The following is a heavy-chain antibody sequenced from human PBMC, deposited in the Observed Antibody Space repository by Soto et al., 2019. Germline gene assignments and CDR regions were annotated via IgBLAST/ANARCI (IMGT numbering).Heavy chain of an antibody. Sequence: SVKVSCKASGGTFSSYAISWVRQAPGQGLEWMGGIIPIFGTANYAQKFQGRVTITADESTSTAYMELSSLRSEDTAVYYCARGRIAVAGGAFDIWGQGTMVTVSS. D-gene: IGHD6-19*01. V-gene: IGHV1-69*13. CDR1: GGTFSSYA. CDR2: IIPIFGTA. J-gene: IGHJ3*02. CDR3: ARGRIAVAGGAFDI.